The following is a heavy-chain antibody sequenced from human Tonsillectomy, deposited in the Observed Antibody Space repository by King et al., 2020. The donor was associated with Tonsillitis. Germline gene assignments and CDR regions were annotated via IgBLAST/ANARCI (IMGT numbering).Heavy chain of an antibody. D-gene: IGHD3-10*01. CDR1: GVSISSHY. J-gene: IGHJ6*03. CDR2: IYDSGNT. CDR3: ARGAYALGSLIYPPPLYYYYMDV. Sequence: VQLQESGPGLVKPSETLSLTCTVSGVSISSHYWSWIRQPPGKGLEWIGYIYDSGNTNYNPSLKSRVTISVDPSKNQFSLKLSSVTAADTAVYYCARGAYALGSLIYPPPLYYYYMDVWGKGTTVTVSS. V-gene: IGHV4-59*11.